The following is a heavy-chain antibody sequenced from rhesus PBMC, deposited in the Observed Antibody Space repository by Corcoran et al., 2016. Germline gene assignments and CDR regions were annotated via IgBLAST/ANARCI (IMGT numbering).Heavy chain of an antibody. CDR1: GGSISDSYF. V-gene: IGHV4-106*01. J-gene: IGHJ5-1*01. D-gene: IGHD2-33*01. CDR3: WLDQFDV. Sequence: QVQLQESGPGLVKPSETLSLTCAVSGGSISDSYFWSWVRQPPGKGLEWIGYIYGGGGANSYNTTLTKRVTIVRDTSKNQFSLKLTSVTAADTAVYYCWLDQFDVWGAGVLVTVSS. CDR2: IYGGGGAN.